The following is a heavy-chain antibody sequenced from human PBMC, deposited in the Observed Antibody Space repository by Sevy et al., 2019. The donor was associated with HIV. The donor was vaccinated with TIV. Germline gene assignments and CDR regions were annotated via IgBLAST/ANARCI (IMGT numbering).Heavy chain of an antibody. CDR2: FDPEDGER. CDR3: ATTKDYYESSGCPFDY. J-gene: IGHJ4*02. V-gene: IGHV1-24*01. Sequence: ASLKVSCKVSGYTLNQLSMHWVRQAPGKGLEWMGSFDPEDGERFYAQKFQGRVTMTEETSTDTAYMELSSLRSEDTAVYYCATTKDYYESSGCPFDYWGQGTLVTVSS. D-gene: IGHD3-22*01. CDR1: GYTLNQLS.